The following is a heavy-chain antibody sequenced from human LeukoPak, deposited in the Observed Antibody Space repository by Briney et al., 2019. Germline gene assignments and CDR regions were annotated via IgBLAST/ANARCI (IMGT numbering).Heavy chain of an antibody. CDR2: IIPIFGTA. J-gene: IGHJ5*02. CDR1: GGTFSSYA. D-gene: IGHD4-17*01. V-gene: IGHV1-69*13. Sequence: SVKVSCKASGGTFSSYAISWVRQAPGQGLEWMGGIIPIFGTANYAQKFQGRVTITADESTSTAYMELSSLRSEDTAVYYCARRTTVTNTYNWFDPWGQGTLVTVSS. CDR3: ARRTTVTNTYNWFDP.